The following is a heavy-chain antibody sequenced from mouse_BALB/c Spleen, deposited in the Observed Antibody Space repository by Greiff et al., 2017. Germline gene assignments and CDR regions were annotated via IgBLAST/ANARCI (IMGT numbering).Heavy chain of an antibody. V-gene: IGHV2-9*02. Sequence: QVQLKESGPGLVAPSQSLSITCTVSGFSLTSYGVHWVRQPPGKGLEWLGVIWAGGSTNYNSALMSRLSISKDNSKSQVFLKMNSLQTDDTAMYYCARDDSYDYDGAWFAYWGQGTLVTVSA. CDR2: IWAGGST. J-gene: IGHJ3*01. CDR3: ARDDSYDYDGAWFAY. CDR1: GFSLTSYG. D-gene: IGHD2-4*01.